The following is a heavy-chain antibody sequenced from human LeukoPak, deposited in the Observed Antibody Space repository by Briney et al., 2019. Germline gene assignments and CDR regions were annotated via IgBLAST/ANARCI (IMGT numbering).Heavy chain of an antibody. Sequence: ASVKVSCKASGYTFTGYYIHWVRQAPGQGLEWMGRINPNSGGTNYAQKFQDRVTMTRDTSISTGYMELSRLRSDDTAVYYCARDLRGIAAHDAFDIWGQGTMVAVSS. CDR1: GYTFTGYY. CDR3: ARDLRGIAAHDAFDI. J-gene: IGHJ3*02. CDR2: INPNSGGT. V-gene: IGHV1-2*06. D-gene: IGHD6-13*01.